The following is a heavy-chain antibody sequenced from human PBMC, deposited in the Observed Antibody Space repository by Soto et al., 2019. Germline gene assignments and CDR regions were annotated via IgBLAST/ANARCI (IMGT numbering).Heavy chain of an antibody. V-gene: IGHV1-2*02. CDR2: INPNSGGT. CDR3: ARLGDGYNYGNWFDP. D-gene: IGHD5-12*01. Sequence: QVQLVQAGAEVKKPGASVKVSCKASGYNFTGYYMHWVRQAPGQGLEWMGWINPNSGGTNYAQKFQGRVAMTSDTYISTAYMELSRLRSDDTAVYYCARLGDGYNYGNWFDPWGQGTLVTVSS. J-gene: IGHJ5*02. CDR1: GYNFTGYY.